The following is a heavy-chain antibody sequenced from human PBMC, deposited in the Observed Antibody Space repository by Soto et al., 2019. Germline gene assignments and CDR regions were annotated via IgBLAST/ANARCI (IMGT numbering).Heavy chain of an antibody. V-gene: IGHV3-48*02. J-gene: IGHJ5*02. Sequence: GGSLRLSCAASGFTFSSYSMNWVRQVPGKGLEWVSYISSSSSTIYYADSVKGRFTISRDNAKNSLYLQMNSLRDEDTAVYYCARDVHYYDSSGYYPNWFDPWGQGTLVTVSS. CDR3: ARDVHYYDSSGYYPNWFDP. CDR1: GFTFSSYS. D-gene: IGHD3-22*01. CDR2: ISSSSSTI.